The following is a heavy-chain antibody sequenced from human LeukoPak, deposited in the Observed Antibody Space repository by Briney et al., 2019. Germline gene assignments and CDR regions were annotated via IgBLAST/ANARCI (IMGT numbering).Heavy chain of an antibody. CDR3: ARLNWKGGFRFDY. CDR2: FKQESEQ. D-gene: IGHD1-20*01. Sequence: PGGSLRLSCAASGFTFGDFWMSWVRQAPGKGLEWVANFKQESEQYSADSMKGRFTFSRDNAKNSLYLHMNSLRAEDTAVYYCARLNWKGGFRFDYWGQGTLVTVSS. CDR1: GFTFGDFW. V-gene: IGHV3-7*03. J-gene: IGHJ4*02.